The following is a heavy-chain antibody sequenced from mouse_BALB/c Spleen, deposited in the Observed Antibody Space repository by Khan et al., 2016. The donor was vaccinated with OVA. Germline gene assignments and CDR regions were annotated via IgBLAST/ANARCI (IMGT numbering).Heavy chain of an antibody. CDR1: GYTFTIYG. J-gene: IGHJ4*01. D-gene: IGHD1-3*01. Sequence: QIQLVQSGPELMKPGETVKISCKASGYTFTIYGMNWVRQAPGKGLKWMGWINTYTGEPTYADDFKGRFAFSLETSASTAFLQINNLKNEDTATYYCARVGYSGTMDYWGQGTSVTVSS. CDR3: ARVGYSGTMDY. CDR2: INTYTGEP. V-gene: IGHV9-3-1*01.